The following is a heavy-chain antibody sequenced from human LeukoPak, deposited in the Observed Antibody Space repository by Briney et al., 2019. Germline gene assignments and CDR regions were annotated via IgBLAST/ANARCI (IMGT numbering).Heavy chain of an antibody. CDR3: ARASTTVPNLLDN. J-gene: IGHJ4*02. CDR1: DFSFSNYG. D-gene: IGHD4-17*01. CDR2: ILYDGNNK. Sequence: TGGSLRLSCAASDFSFSNYGMHWVRQAPGKGLEWVAVILYDGNNKHYAESVKGRFTISRDNAKNTLYLQMNSLRAEDTAVYYCARASTTVPNLLDNWGQGTLVTVSS. V-gene: IGHV3-30*03.